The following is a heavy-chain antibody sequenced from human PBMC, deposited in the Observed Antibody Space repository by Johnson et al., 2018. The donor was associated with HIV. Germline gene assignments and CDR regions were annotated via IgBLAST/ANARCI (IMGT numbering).Heavy chain of an antibody. V-gene: IGHV3-9*01. CDR3: ARGGYSTILDAFDI. D-gene: IGHD6-13*01. CDR1: GFTFDDYA. Sequence: VQLVESGGGLVQPGRSLRLSCAASGFTFDDYAMHWVRHAPGKGLAWVSGISWNSGSIGYADSVKGRFTISRDNAKNSLYLQMNSLRAEDTAVYYCARGGYSTILDAFDIWGQGTMVTVSS. J-gene: IGHJ3*02. CDR2: ISWNSGSI.